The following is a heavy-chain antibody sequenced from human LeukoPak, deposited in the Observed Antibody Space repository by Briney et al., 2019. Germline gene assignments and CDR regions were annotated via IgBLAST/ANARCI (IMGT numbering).Heavy chain of an antibody. D-gene: IGHD3-22*01. CDR3: AKASAMIVVVSKHFDY. J-gene: IGHJ4*02. CDR2: ISSSSGYT. V-gene: IGHV3-21*06. CDR1: GFTFRTYS. Sequence: SGGSLRLSCAASGFTFRTYSMNWVRQAPGKGLQWVSGISSSSGYTYYTDSMKGRFIISRGNAKNSLYLQMNSLRADDTAVYYCAKASAMIVVVSKHFDYWGQGTLVTVSS.